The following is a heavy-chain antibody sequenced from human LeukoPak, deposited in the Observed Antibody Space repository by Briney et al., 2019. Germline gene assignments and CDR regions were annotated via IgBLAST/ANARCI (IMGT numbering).Heavy chain of an antibody. V-gene: IGHV3-23*01. CDR3: ARVWVVPAATDY. D-gene: IGHD2-2*01. CDR1: GFTFNKYA. CDR2: ISGSGGST. Sequence: GGSLRLSCAASGFTFNKYAMSWVRQAPGKGLEWVSAISGSGGSTYYADSVKGRFTISRDNSKNTLYLQMNSLRAEDTAVYYCARVWVVPAATDYWGQGTLVTVSS. J-gene: IGHJ4*02.